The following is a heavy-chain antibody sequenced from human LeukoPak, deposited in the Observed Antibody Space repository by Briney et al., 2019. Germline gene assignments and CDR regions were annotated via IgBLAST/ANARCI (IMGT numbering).Heavy chain of an antibody. V-gene: IGHV1-2*02. D-gene: IGHD3-10*01. CDR2: INPNSGGT. J-gene: IGHJ4*02. CDR1: GYTFTGYY. CDR3: ARDAMVGGVIRPMGH. Sequence: ASVKVSCKASGYTFTGYYMHWVRQAPGQGLEWMGWINPNSGGTNYAQKFQGRVTMTRDTSISTAYIELSRLRSDDTAVYYCARDAMVGGVIRPMGHWGQGTLVTVSS.